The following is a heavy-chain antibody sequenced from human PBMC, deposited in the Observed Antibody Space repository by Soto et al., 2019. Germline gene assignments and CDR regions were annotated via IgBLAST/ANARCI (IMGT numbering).Heavy chain of an antibody. CDR2: IYYSGST. Sequence: SETLSLTCTVSGGSISSYYWSWIRQPPGKGLEWIGYIYYSGSTNYNPSLKSRVTISVDTSKNQFSLKLSSVTAADTAVYYCARVVGATTCFDYWGQGTLVTVSS. CDR3: ARVVGATTCFDY. D-gene: IGHD1-26*01. V-gene: IGHV4-59*01. CDR1: GGSISSYY. J-gene: IGHJ4*02.